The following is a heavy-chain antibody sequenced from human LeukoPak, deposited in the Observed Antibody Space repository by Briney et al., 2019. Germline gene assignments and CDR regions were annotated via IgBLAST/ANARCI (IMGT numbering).Heavy chain of an antibody. J-gene: IGHJ4*02. Sequence: GSLRLSCAASGFTVSSNYMSWVRQAPGKGLEWVSVIYSGGSTYYADSVKGRFTISRDNSKNTLYLQMNSLRAKDTAVYYCARVNYGDYSTYYFDYWGQGTLVTVSS. D-gene: IGHD4-17*01. CDR3: ARVNYGDYSTYYFDY. CDR2: IYSGGST. CDR1: GFTVSSNY. V-gene: IGHV3-53*01.